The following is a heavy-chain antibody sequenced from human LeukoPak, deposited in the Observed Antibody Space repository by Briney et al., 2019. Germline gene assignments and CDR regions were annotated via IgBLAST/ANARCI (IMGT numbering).Heavy chain of an antibody. CDR3: ARVPGPFLEWLLSDYYYYMDV. Sequence: ASVKVSCKASGYTFTSYGISWVRQAPGQGLEWMGWISAYNGNTNYAQKLQGRVTMTTDTSTSTAYMELRSLRSDDTAVYYCARVPGPFLEWLLSDYYYYMDVWGKGTTVTVSS. V-gene: IGHV1-18*01. D-gene: IGHD3-3*02. J-gene: IGHJ6*03. CDR1: GYTFTSYG. CDR2: ISAYNGNT.